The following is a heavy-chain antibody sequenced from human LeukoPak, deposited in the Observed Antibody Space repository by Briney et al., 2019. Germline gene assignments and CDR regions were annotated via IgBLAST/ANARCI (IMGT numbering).Heavy chain of an antibody. CDR1: GFTFSSYW. CDR2: IKEDGSEK. CDR3: AKDGKSYYYYMDV. Sequence: GGSLRLSCAASGFTFSSYWMTWVRQAPGKGLEWVANIKEDGSEKYYGDSVKGRFTISRDNSKNTLYLQMNSLRAEDTAVYYCAKDGKSYYYYMDVWGKGTTVTISS. D-gene: IGHD1-26*01. V-gene: IGHV3-7*03. J-gene: IGHJ6*03.